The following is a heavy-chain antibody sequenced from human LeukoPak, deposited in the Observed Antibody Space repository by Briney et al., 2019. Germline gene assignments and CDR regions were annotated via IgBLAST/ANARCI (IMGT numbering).Heavy chain of an antibody. CDR1: GFTFDDYG. CDR3: ARDPAGTRP. Sequence: GGSLRPSCAASGFTFDDYGMSWVRQVPGKGLEWVGNIKQDGSEKYYVDSVKGRFTISRDNAKNSLYLQMNSLRAEDTAVYYCARDPAGTRPWGQGTLVTVSS. V-gene: IGHV3-7*01. D-gene: IGHD1-1*01. J-gene: IGHJ4*02. CDR2: IKQDGSEK.